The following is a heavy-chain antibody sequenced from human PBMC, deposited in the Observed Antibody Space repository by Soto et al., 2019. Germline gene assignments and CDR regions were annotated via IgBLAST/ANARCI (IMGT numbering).Heavy chain of an antibody. CDR3: ARGRRRGLNYYYYYYMDV. CDR2: MNPNSGNT. CDR1: GYTFTSYD. J-gene: IGHJ6*03. D-gene: IGHD3-10*01. V-gene: IGHV1-8*01. Sequence: GASLKVSCKASGYTFTSYDINWVRQATGQGLEWMGWMNPNSGNTGYAQKFQGRVTMTRNTSISTAYMELSSLRSEDTAVYYCARGRRRGLNYYYYYYMDVWGKGTTVTVSS.